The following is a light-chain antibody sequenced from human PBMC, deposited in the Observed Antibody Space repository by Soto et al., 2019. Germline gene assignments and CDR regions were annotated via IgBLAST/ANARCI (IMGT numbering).Light chain of an antibody. CDR1: QNINNY. V-gene: IGKV1-33*01. J-gene: IGKJ5*01. CDR3: QQYETLPT. Sequence: DIQMTQSPSCLSASVGDRGTITCQASQNINNYLNWYQQKPGRAPKLLIYDASNLEAGVPSRLRGSGSGTDFTFTISRLQPEDTATYYCQQYETLPTFGQGTRLEIK. CDR2: DAS.